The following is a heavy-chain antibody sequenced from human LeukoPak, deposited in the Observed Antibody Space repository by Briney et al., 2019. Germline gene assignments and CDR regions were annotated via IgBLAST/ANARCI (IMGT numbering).Heavy chain of an antibody. CDR1: GGSISSGDYY. V-gene: IGHV4-30-4*01. D-gene: IGHD6-19*01. Sequence: SQTLSLTCTVSGGSISSGDYYWSWIRQPPGKGLEWIGYIYYSGNTYYNPSLKSRVTISVGTSKNQFPLKLTSVTAADTAMYYCATYSSDWYPDAFDIWGQGTMVTVSS. CDR2: IYYSGNT. J-gene: IGHJ3*02. CDR3: ATYSSDWYPDAFDI.